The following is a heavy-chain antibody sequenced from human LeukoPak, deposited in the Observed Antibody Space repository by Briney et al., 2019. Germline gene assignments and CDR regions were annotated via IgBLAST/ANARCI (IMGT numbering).Heavy chain of an antibody. CDR1: GFTFGDYA. D-gene: IGHD3-22*01. Sequence: GGSLRLSCTASGFTFGDYAMSWFRQAPGKGLEWVGFIRSKAYGGTTEYAASVKGRFTISRDDSKSIAYLQMNSLKTEDTAVYYCTRALDHYDSSALGTDVWGQGTTVTVSS. J-gene: IGHJ6*02. CDR2: IRSKAYGGTT. CDR3: TRALDHYDSSALGTDV. V-gene: IGHV3-49*03.